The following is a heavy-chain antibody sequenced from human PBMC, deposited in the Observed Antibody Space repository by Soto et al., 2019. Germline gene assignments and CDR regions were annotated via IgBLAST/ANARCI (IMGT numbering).Heavy chain of an antibody. CDR1: GVTFSSYA. V-gene: IGHV1-69*01. CDR3: GRGPVRRVNHPPGTYYGMDL. J-gene: IGHJ6*02. CDR2: SIPIFGTA. D-gene: IGHD3-10*01. Sequence: QVQLVQAAAEVKKPGSSVKVCCKASGVTFSSYAISWVRHAPGQGLDWMGGSIPIFGTANYAQKLQGRVTISADEYKGTAYMELTSVIYEDTAVYYCGRGPVRRVNHPPGTYYGMDLLGQGTTGTVSS.